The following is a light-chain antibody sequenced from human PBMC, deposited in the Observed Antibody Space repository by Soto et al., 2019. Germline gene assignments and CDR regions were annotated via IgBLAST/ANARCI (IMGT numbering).Light chain of an antibody. CDR3: QQYNSYLWT. J-gene: IGKJ1*01. Sequence: DIQMTQSPSTLSASVGDRVTITCRASQSISGWLAWYQQKPGKVPKLLIYDFSNLKIGVPSRFSGSGSGTRFSLTISSLQPDDFATYYCQQYNSYLWTFGQGTKVDIK. CDR1: QSISGW. V-gene: IGKV1-5*01. CDR2: DFS.